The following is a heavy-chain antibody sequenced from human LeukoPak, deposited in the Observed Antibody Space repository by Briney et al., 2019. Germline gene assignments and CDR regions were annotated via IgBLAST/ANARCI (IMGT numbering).Heavy chain of an antibody. CDR2: IRYDGSNK. V-gene: IGHV3-30*02. D-gene: IGHD2-2*01. J-gene: IGHJ4*02. CDR1: GFTFSSYG. CDR3: AKDDDCSSTSCLIDY. Sequence: GGSLRLSCAASGFTFSSYGMHWVREAPGKGLECVAFIRYDGSNKYYADSVKGRFTISRDNSKNTLYLQMNSLRAEDTAVYYCAKDDDCSSTSCLIDYWGQGTLVTVSS.